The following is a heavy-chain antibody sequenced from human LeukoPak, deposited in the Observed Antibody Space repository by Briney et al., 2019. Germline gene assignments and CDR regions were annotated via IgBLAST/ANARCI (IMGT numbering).Heavy chain of an antibody. J-gene: IGHJ5*02. V-gene: IGHV3-11*04. D-gene: IGHD6-13*01. CDR3: ARESAAAGSNWFDP. Sequence: GGSLRLSCAASGFTFSDYYVSWIRRAPGKGLEWVSYISSSGGTISYADSVKGRFTISRDNVKNSLYLQINSLTAEDTAVYYCARESAAAGSNWFDPWGQGTLVIVTS. CDR1: GFTFSDYY. CDR2: ISSSGGTI.